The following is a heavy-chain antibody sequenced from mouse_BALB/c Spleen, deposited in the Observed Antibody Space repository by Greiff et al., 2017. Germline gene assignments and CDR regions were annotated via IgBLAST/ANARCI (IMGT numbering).Heavy chain of an antibody. CDR3: ARERAMRD. Sequence: VQLQQSGAELVKPGASVKLSCKASGYTFTSYWMHWVKQRPGQGLEWIGEIDPSDSYTNYNQKFKGKATLTVDKSSSTAYMQLSSLTSEDSAVYYCARERAMRDWGQGTTLTVSS. V-gene: IGHV1-69*02. D-gene: IGHD3-1*01. CDR2: IDPSDSYT. CDR1: GYTFTSYW. J-gene: IGHJ2*01.